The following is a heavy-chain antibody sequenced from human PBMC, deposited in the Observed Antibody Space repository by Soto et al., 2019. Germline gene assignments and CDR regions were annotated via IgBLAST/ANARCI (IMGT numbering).Heavy chain of an antibody. D-gene: IGHD3-22*01. CDR1: GYTVTAYG. Sequence: QVHLVQSGPEVKRPGASVKVSCKTSGYTVTAYGLAWLRQAPGQRPEWMGWVSTNNADTNYAQKFQGRVTMTTDRSTTTTSMELRSLRSDDTAVYYCARELNTDSSAYYSFAYWGQGTLVTVSS. J-gene: IGHJ4*02. CDR2: VSTNNADT. V-gene: IGHV1-18*01. CDR3: ARELNTDSSAYYSFAY.